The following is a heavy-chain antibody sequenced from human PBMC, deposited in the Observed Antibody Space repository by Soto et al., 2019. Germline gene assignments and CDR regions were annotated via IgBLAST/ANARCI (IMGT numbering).Heavy chain of an antibody. CDR1: GYSFTTYW. D-gene: IGHD3-22*01. CDR2: IYPGDSDT. J-gene: IGHJ4*02. CDR3: ARAYYYDSSGYYFGY. V-gene: IGHV5-51*01. Sequence: GESLKISCQGSGYSFTTYWIGWVRQMPGKGLEWMGIIYPGDSDTRYSPSFQGQVTISADNSISTAYLQWGSLKASDTAMYYCARAYYYDSSGYYFGYWGQGTLVTVSS.